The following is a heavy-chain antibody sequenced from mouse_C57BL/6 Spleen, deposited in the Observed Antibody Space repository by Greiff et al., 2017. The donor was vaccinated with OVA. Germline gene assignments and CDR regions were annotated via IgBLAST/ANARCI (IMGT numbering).Heavy chain of an antibody. CDR3: ASSTVYYVDY. CDR1: GYTFTDYY. Sequence: VQLQQSGPELVKPGASVKISCKASGYTFTDYYMNWVKQSPGKSLEWIGDINPNNGGTSYNQKFKGKATLTVDKSSSTAYMELRSLTSEDSAVYYCASSTVYYVDYWGQGTTLTVSS. D-gene: IGHD1-1*01. CDR2: INPNNGGT. J-gene: IGHJ2*01. V-gene: IGHV1-26*01.